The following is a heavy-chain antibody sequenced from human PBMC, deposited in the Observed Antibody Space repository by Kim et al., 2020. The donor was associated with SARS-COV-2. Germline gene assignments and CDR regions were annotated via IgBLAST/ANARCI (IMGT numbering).Heavy chain of an antibody. D-gene: IGHD1-26*01. Sequence: SETLSLTCAVSGGSISLTNEYWGWVRQPPGKGLEWIGTIDYIGNTYYNPSLKSRVAISVDTSKNQFSLKLNSVTAAYTAVYYCARHNWSYSRRENWFDPWGQRTLVTVSS. V-gene: IGHV4-39*01. J-gene: IGHJ5*02. CDR1: GGSISLTNEY. CDR3: ARHNWSYSRRENWFDP. CDR2: IDYIGNT.